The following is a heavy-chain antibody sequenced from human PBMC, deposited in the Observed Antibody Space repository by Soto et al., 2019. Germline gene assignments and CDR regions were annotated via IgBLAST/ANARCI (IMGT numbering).Heavy chain of an antibody. Sequence: QVQLQESGPGLVKPSETLSLICTVSGDPITSYFWTWLRQPAGKGLEWIGHVFPGGPTSHNSSLKSRVSMSIDTSKNQFSPTLTSVTAADTAVYYCARTLSGFTYGSRQFYFDYWGQGTLVTVSS. CDR3: ARTLSGFTYGSRQFYFDY. D-gene: IGHD3-10*01. V-gene: IGHV4-4*07. CDR1: GDPITSYF. J-gene: IGHJ4*02. CDR2: VFPGGPT.